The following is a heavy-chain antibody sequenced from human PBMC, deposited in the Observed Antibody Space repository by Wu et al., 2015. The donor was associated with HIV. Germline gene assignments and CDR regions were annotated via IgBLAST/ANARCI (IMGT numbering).Heavy chain of an antibody. CDR1: GYSFITHA. CDR3: ARVFEDSSGYYSWFDP. CDR2: ITTHNGYT. V-gene: IGHV1-18*01. J-gene: IGHJ5*02. D-gene: IGHD3-22*01. Sequence: QVRLIQSGAEVRKSGASVKVSCKASGYSFITHAITWVRQAPGQRPEWMGWITTHNGYTKYAQKFQDRLSLTTDTSATTAYMELRSLRSDDTAVYYCARVFEDSSGYYSWFDPWGQGTLVTVSS.